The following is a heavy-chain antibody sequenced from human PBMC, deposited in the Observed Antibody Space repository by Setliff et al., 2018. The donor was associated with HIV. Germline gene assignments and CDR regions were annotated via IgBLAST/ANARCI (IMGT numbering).Heavy chain of an antibody. D-gene: IGHD6-19*01. J-gene: IGHJ4*02. CDR1: GFTFSSYW. CDR2: IKQDGSEE. CDR3: TKDHLSGWASDC. Sequence: PGGSLRLSCAASGFTFSSYWMHWVRQAPGKGLEWVAKIKQDGSEEYYVDSVKGRFTISRDNAKNSIYLQMNSLRVEDTAMYYCTKDHLSGWASDCWGQGTLVTVSS. V-gene: IGHV3-7*01.